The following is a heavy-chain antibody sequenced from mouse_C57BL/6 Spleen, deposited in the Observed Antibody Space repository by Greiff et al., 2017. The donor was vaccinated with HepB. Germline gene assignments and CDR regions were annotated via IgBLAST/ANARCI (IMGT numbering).Heavy chain of an antibody. V-gene: IGHV1-61*01. D-gene: IGHD2-3*01. CDR1: GYTFTSYW. CDR2: IYPSDSET. CDR3: ASLCSYAMDY. Sequence: QVQLKQSGAELVRPGSSVKLSCKASGYTFTSYWMDWVKQRPGQGLEWIGNIYPSDSETHYNQKFKDKATLTVDKSSSTAYMQLSSLTSEDSAVYYCASLCSYAMDYWGQGTSVTVSS. J-gene: IGHJ4*01.